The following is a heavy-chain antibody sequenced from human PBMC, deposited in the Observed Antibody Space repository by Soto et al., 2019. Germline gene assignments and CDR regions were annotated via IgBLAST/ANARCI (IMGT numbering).Heavy chain of an antibody. V-gene: IGHV4-4*02. D-gene: IGHD3-10*01. CDR1: GGSISSSNW. CDR3: ARAPRGNYGYPSYFDY. Sequence: SETLSLTCAVSGGSISSSNWWSWIRQPPGKGLEWLGDIYHVGITKYNPALKSRVTMSVDKSNNHFSLKLSSVTAADTAVYYCARAPRGNYGYPSYFDYWGQGTLVTVSS. J-gene: IGHJ4*02. CDR2: IYHVGIT.